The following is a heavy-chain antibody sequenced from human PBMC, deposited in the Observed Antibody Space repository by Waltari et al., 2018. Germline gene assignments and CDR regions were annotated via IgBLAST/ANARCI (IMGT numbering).Heavy chain of an antibody. J-gene: IGHJ6*03. Sequence: QLQLQESGSGLVKPSQTLSLTCAVSGGSISSGGYSWSWIRQPPGKGLEWIGYIYHSGSTYYNPSLKSRVTISVDRSKNQFSLKLSSVTAADTAVYYCARVRGAGYYYYYMDVWGQGTLVTVSS. CDR3: ARVRGAGYYYYYMDV. CDR2: IYHSGST. D-gene: IGHD3-10*01. CDR1: GGSISSGGYS. V-gene: IGHV4-30-2*01.